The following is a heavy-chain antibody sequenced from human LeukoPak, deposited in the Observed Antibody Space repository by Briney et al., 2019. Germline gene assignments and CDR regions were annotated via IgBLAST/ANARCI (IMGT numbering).Heavy chain of an antibody. Sequence: GGSLRLFCAPSGFNFNSYAMHWVRQAPGKGLEGVAFISYDGSNEDYTDSVKGRFIISRDDSKNTVSLQMNSLRVDDTAVYYCARGPDPVLRGPRRAFDLWGQGTMVTVSS. CDR2: ISYDGSNE. CDR3: ARGPDPVLRGPRRAFDL. V-gene: IGHV3-30-3*01. D-gene: IGHD3-10*01. CDR1: GFNFNSYA. J-gene: IGHJ3*01.